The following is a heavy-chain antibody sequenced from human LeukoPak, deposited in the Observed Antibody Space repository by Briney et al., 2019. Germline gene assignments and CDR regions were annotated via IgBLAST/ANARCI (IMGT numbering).Heavy chain of an antibody. CDR1: GFSFSSYG. CDR3: ARAWGSEMATSFDY. D-gene: IGHD5-24*01. J-gene: IGHJ4*02. V-gene: IGHV3-30*03. Sequence: GGSLRLSCAASGFSFSSYGMHWVRQAPGKGLEWVAVMSYDGSKEYYADSVKGRFTISRDNAKNSLYLQMNSLRAEDTAVYYCARAWGSEMATSFDYWGQGTLVTVSS. CDR2: MSYDGSKE.